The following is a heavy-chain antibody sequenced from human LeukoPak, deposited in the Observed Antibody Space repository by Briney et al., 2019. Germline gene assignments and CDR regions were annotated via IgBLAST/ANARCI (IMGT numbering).Heavy chain of an antibody. CDR2: TYDGINK. CDR3: AKVAGQFKNMDV. J-gene: IGHJ6*03. Sequence: PGGSLRLSCAASGFTFSTYGMHWVRQAPGKGLEWVAFTYDGINKDYADCVKGRFTIARDNSKNTLYLQMNSLRAEDTAVYYCAKVAGQFKNMDVCGKGTTVTVSS. CDR1: GFTFSTYG. V-gene: IGHV3-30*02. D-gene: IGHD5-24*01.